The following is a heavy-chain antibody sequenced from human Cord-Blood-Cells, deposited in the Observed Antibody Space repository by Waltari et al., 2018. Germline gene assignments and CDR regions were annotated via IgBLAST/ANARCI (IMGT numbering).Heavy chain of an antibody. CDR1: GYTFTGYY. CDR2: INPNSGGT. CDR3: ARVGVAARPDAFDI. D-gene: IGHD6-6*01. Sequence: QVQLVQSGAEVKKPGASVKVSCKAPGYTFTGYYIHWVRQAPGQGLEWMGRINPNSGGTNYAQKFQGRVTMTGDTSISTAYMELSRLRSDDTAVYYCARVGVAARPDAFDIWGQGTMVTVSS. V-gene: IGHV1-2*02. J-gene: IGHJ3*02.